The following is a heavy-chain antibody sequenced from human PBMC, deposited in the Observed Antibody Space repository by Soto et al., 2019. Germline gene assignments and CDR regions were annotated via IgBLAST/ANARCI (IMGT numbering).Heavy chain of an antibody. V-gene: IGHV3-30*03. CDR2: ISYDGTNH. CDR3: ASDTKTGVVVPGAPKY. Sequence: QVQLVESGGGVVQPGGSLTLSCAASRFTFSNYGMHWVRQAPGEGLEWVAVISYDGTNHYYADSVRGRFTLSRDNSKNTLYLHMDRLTSADTAVYYCASDTKTGVVVPGAPKYWGQGTLVAVSS. J-gene: IGHJ4*02. D-gene: IGHD2-2*01. CDR1: RFTFSNYG.